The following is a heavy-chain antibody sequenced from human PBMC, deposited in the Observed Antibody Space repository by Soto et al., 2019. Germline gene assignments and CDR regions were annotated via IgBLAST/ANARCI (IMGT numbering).Heavy chain of an antibody. V-gene: IGHV3-30*04. CDR2: ISYDGSNK. CDR3: ARDFGVVTAGGYFDY. CDR1: GFTFSSYA. D-gene: IGHD2-21*02. J-gene: IGHJ4*02. Sequence: VGSLRLSCAASGFTFSSYAMHWVRQAPGKGLEWVAVISYDGSNKYYADSVKGRFTISRDNSKNTLYLQMNSLRAEDTAVYYCARDFGVVTAGGYFDYWGQGTLVTVSS.